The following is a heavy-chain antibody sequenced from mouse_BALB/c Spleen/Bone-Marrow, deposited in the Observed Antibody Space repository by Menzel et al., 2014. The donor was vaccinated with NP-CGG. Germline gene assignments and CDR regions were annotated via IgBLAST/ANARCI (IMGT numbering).Heavy chain of an antibody. CDR3: VSYYYGNYFDY. CDR1: GFNIXDTY. Sequence: VQLQQSGAELVKPGASVKLSCTASGFNIXDTYMHWVKQRPEQGLEWIGRIDPANGNTKYDPKFQGKATITADTSSNTAYLQLSSLTSEDTAVYYCVSYYYGNYFDYWGQGTTLTVSS. J-gene: IGHJ2*01. CDR2: IDPANGNT. V-gene: IGHV14-3*02. D-gene: IGHD1-1*01.